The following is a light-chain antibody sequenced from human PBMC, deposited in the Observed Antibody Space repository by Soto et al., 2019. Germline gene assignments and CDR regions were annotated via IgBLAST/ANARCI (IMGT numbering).Light chain of an antibody. CDR3: ISYTSINLYV. Sequence: QSALTQPASVSGSPGQLISISCTGTSSDVGGYEYVSWYQHHAGKAPKLMIYDVSSRPSGVSSRSSGSKSGNTASLTISGLQAEDEADYYCISYTSINLYVLGTGTKVTVL. CDR1: SSDVGGYEY. CDR2: DVS. J-gene: IGLJ1*01. V-gene: IGLV2-14*03.